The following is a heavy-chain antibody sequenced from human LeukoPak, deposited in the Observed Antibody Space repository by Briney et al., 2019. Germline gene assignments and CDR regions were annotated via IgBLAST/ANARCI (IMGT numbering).Heavy chain of an antibody. CDR2: ISAYNGNT. CDR1: GYTFTGYY. J-gene: IGHJ6*03. CDR3: ARDLNYDSSGYESPLYYCCMDV. D-gene: IGHD3-22*01. Sequence: ASVKVSCKTSGYTFTGYYMHWVRQAPGQGLEWMGWISAYNGNTNYAQKLQGRVTMTTDTSTSTAYMELRSLRSDDTAVYYCARDLNYDSSGYESPLYYCCMDVWGKGTTVTISS. V-gene: IGHV1-18*04.